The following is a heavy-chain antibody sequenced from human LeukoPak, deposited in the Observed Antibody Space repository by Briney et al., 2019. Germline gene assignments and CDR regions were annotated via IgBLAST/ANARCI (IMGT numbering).Heavy chain of an antibody. J-gene: IGHJ5*02. CDR3: ARGVGPRGVDWFDP. CDR2: IYSGGTT. CDR1: GFTVSINS. D-gene: IGHD2-15*01. Sequence: SGGSLRPSWPPPGFTVSINSMSWARQAPGKGLEWVSVIYSGGTTYYADSVKGRFTISRDNSKNTLYLQMNSLRAEDTAVYYCARGVGPRGVDWFDPWGQGTLVTVSS. V-gene: IGHV3-53*01.